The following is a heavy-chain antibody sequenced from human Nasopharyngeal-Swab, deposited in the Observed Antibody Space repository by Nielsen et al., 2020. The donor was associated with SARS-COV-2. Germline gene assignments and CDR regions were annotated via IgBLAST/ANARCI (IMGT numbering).Heavy chain of an antibody. V-gene: IGHV4-39*01. D-gene: IGHD2-15*01. CDR2: IYYSGRT. CDR1: GGSISSSSYY. J-gene: IGHJ5*02. Sequence: SETLSLTCTVSGGSISSSSYYWGWLRQPPGKGLEWIGSIYYSGRTYNNPSLKSRVTISVDTSKNQFSLKLSSVTAADTAVYYCAGGRIWFDPWGQGTLVTVSS. CDR3: AGGRIWFDP.